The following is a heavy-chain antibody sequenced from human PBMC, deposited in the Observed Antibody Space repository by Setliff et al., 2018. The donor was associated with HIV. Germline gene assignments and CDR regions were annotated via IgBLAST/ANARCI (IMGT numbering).Heavy chain of an antibody. CDR3: ARQPLYNDYDWRSYYFDY. Sequence: NPSETLSLTCAVSGYSISSGCYWGWIRQPPGKGLEWIGSMYHTGSTYYSPPLNSRFTISVDTSKDQFSLKLRSVTAADTAVYYCARQPLYNDYDWRSYYFDYWGQGSLVTVSS. V-gene: IGHV4-38-2*01. CDR2: MYHTGST. D-gene: IGHD5-12*01. CDR1: GYSISSGCY. J-gene: IGHJ4*02.